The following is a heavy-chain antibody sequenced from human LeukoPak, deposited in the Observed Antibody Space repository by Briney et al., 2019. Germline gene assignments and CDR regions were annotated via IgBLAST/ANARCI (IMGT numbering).Heavy chain of an antibody. Sequence: GGSLRLSCAASGFTFNGYAMNWVRQAPGKGLEWVSVIYSGGSTSYADSVKGRFTISRDNSKNTLYLQMNSLRAEDTAVYYCASRATVTTDRFWFDPWGQGTLVTVSS. J-gene: IGHJ5*02. CDR2: IYSGGST. CDR3: ASRATVTTDRFWFDP. V-gene: IGHV3-53*01. CDR1: GFTFNGYA. D-gene: IGHD4-11*01.